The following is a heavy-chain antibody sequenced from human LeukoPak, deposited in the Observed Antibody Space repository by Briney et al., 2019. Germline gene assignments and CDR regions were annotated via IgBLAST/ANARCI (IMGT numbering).Heavy chain of an antibody. J-gene: IGHJ4*02. D-gene: IGHD6-6*01. CDR2: IYTSGST. CDR3: TRWDSSSSSFDY. Sequence: TSQTLSLTCTVSGGSISNYYWTWIRQPAGKGLEWIGRIYTSGSTIYNPSLKTRVTMSVDTSKNQFSLRLSSVTAADTAVYYCTRWDSSSSSFDYWGQGTLVTVSS. V-gene: IGHV4-4*07. CDR1: GGSISNYY.